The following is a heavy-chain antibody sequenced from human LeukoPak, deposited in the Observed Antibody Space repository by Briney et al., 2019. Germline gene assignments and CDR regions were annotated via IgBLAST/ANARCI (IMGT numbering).Heavy chain of an antibody. CDR2: VYLGGST. V-gene: IGHV4-4*07. J-gene: IGHJ4*02. Sequence: SETLSLTCNVSGASFNYYYWSWIRQPAGKGLEWIGRVYLGGSTNHTPSLKSRVMMSRDKAESQFPLRLISVTAADTATYYCARDHCDDAACYPFDRWGQGTLVTVSS. CDR3: ARDHCDDAACYPFDR. D-gene: IGHD2-21*01. CDR1: GASFNYYY.